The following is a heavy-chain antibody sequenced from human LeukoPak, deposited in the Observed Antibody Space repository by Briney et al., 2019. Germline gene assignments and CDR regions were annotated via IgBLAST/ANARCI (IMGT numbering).Heavy chain of an antibody. D-gene: IGHD5-18*01. V-gene: IGHV3-74*01. CDR2: INGDGGST. J-gene: IGHJ4*02. Sequence: GGSLRLSCAASGFTFSSYWMHWVLQAPGKGLVWVSRINGDGGSTTYADSVKGRFTISRDNAKNTLYLQMNSLRAEDTAVYYCVRDRATAMFDYWAQGTLVTVSS. CDR1: GFTFSSYW. CDR3: VRDRATAMFDY.